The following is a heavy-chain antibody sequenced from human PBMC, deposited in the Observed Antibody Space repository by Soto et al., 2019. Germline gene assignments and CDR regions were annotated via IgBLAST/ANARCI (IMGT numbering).Heavy chain of an antibody. CDR2: IIPSNGKA. D-gene: IGHD6-19*01. CDR1: GCTFSSYA. V-gene: IGHV1-69*10. J-gene: IGHJ5*02. Sequence: ASVKVSCKASGCTFSSYAISWVRQAPGQRLEWMGGIIPSNGKANYAQKFQGRVTITRDTSASTAYMELSSLRSEDTAVYYCAREGVAGTLYNWFDPWGQGTLVTVSS. CDR3: AREGVAGTLYNWFDP.